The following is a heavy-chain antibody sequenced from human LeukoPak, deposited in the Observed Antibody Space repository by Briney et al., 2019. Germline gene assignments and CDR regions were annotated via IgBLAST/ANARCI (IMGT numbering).Heavy chain of an antibody. CDR2: ISGTSNYI. CDR3: ARDGWYYDSSGQGPRRGYFDY. J-gene: IGHJ4*02. CDR1: GFTFNIYS. V-gene: IGHV3-21*01. Sequence: GGSLRLSCAASGFTFNIYSMNWVRQAPGKGLEWVSSISGTSNYIYYADSVKGRFTISRDNAKNSLYLHMNSLRAEGTAVYYCARDGWYYDSSGQGPRRGYFDYWGQGSLVTVSS. D-gene: IGHD3-22*01.